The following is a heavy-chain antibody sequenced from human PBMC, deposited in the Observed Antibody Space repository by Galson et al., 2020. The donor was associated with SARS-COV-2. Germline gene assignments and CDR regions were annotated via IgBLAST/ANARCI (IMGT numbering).Heavy chain of an antibody. CDR1: GFNFDDFA. D-gene: IGHD4-17*01. Sequence: GESLKISCAASGFNFDDFAMHWVRQAPGKGLEWVSLISWDGSRTYYADSVKGRFTISRDNSKNSLYLQMNSLTTDDTAFYYCTVAFEGLDYWGPGTLVTVSS. V-gene: IGHV3-43D*04. CDR3: TVAFEGLDY. CDR2: ISWDGSRT. J-gene: IGHJ4*02.